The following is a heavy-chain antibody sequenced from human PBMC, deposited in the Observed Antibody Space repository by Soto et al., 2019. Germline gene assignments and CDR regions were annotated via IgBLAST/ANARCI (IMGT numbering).Heavy chain of an antibody. CDR2: INHSGST. V-gene: IGHV4-34*01. CDR1: GGSFSGYY. Sequence: QVQLQQWGAGLLKPSETLSLTCAVYGGSFSGYYWSWIRQPPGKGLEWIGEINHSGSTNYNPSLKSRVTISVDTSKNQFSLKLSSVTAADTAVYYCARMAGYCSSTSCYEAYYGMDVWGQGTTVTVSS. CDR3: ARMAGYCSSTSCYEAYYGMDV. J-gene: IGHJ6*02. D-gene: IGHD2-2*01.